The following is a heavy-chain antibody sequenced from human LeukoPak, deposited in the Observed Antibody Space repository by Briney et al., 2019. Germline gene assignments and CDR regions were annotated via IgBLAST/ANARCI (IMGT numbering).Heavy chain of an antibody. CDR2: ISGSGGST. CDR1: GFTFSSYA. Sequence: GGSLRLSCAASGFTFSSYAMSWVRQAPGKGLEWVSAISGSGGSTYYADSVKGRFTISRDNSKNTLYLQMNSLRAEDTAVYYCAKRADPSDYYDTTVYYYYMDVWGKGTTVTVSS. J-gene: IGHJ6*03. D-gene: IGHD3-22*01. V-gene: IGHV3-23*01. CDR3: AKRADPSDYYDTTVYYYYMDV.